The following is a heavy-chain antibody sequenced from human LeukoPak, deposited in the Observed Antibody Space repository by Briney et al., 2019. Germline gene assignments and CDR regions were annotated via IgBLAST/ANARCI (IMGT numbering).Heavy chain of an antibody. J-gene: IGHJ4*02. CDR1: GFTFGDFA. V-gene: IGHV3-49*03. CDR2: IRSKVYGGTT. D-gene: IGHD4-23*01. Sequence: SGGSLRLSSTASGFTFGDFAMSWFRQAPGKGLEWVGFIRSKVYGGTTEYAASVKGRFTISRDDSKSIAYLQMNSLKTEDTAVYYCTRVGNDYNGNSGFNFDYWGQGTLVTVSS. CDR3: TRVGNDYNGNSGFNFDY.